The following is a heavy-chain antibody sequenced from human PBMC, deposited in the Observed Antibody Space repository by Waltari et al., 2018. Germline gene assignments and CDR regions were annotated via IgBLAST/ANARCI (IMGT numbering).Heavy chain of an antibody. Sequence: QITLNESGPTLVKPTQALTLTCALSGFSFSTSGVAGGWIRHPPGKALEWLALIYWDNDKRYRPSLKTRLTITKDTSKNQVVLTMTNMDPVDTATYYCVHAYYSHSSGHYNLDYWGQGTLIAVSS. V-gene: IGHV2-5*02. CDR2: IYWDNDK. CDR1: GFSFSTSGVA. CDR3: VHAYYSHSSGHYNLDY. J-gene: IGHJ4*02. D-gene: IGHD3-22*01.